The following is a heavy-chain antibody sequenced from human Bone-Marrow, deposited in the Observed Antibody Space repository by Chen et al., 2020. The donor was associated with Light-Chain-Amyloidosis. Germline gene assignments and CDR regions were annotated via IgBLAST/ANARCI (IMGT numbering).Heavy chain of an antibody. D-gene: IGHD5-12*01. J-gene: IGHJ4*02. Sequence: EVQLEQSGPEVKKPGESLKISCKGSGYTFPNYWIGWVRQMPGKGLEWMGVIYPDDADARYSPSFEGQDTISADKSITTAYLQWCSLKASDHVMYYCARRRDGYNFDYSGQGTLVTVSS. CDR3: ARRRDGYNFDY. CDR2: IYPDDADA. V-gene: IGHV5-51*01. CDR1: GYTFPNYW.